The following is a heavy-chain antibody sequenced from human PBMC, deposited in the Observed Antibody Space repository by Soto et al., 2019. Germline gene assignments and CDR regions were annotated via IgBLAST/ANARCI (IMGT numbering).Heavy chain of an antibody. J-gene: IGHJ4*02. CDR3: ARTYYYDSSGYYCIGY. Sequence: ASVKVSCKASGYTFSGYYMHWVRQAPGQGLEWMGWINPKSGGTKYAQKFQGRVAMTRDTSISTAYMELSSLRYDDTAVYYCARTYYYDSSGYYCIGYWGQGTQVTVSS. D-gene: IGHD3-22*01. CDR1: GYTFSGYY. CDR2: INPKSGGT. V-gene: IGHV1-2*02.